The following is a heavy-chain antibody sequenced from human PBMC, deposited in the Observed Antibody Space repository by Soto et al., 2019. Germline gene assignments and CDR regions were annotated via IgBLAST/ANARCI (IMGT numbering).Heavy chain of an antibody. Sequence: GGSLRLSCAASGFTVSSKYMSWVRQAPGKGLEWVSLIQSGGPTYYADSVKGRFTISRDTSENTLHLQMDSLRAEDTAVYYCARDDVLCDGGRCYGVPLDAWGKGTPVTVCS. V-gene: IGHV3-66*01. CDR3: ARDDVLCDGGRCYGVPLDA. CDR1: GFTVSSKY. CDR2: IQSGGPT. J-gene: IGHJ6*04. D-gene: IGHD2-15*01.